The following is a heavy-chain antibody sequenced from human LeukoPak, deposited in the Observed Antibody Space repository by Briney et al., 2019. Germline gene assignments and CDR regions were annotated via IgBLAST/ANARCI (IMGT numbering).Heavy chain of an antibody. CDR3: ARDSSGWSRGGDY. V-gene: IGHV3-30*04. Sequence: GGSLRLSCAASGFTFSSYAMHWVRQAPGKGLEWVAVISYDGSNKYYADSVKGRFTISRDNSKNTLYLQMNSLRAEDTAVYYCARDSSGWSRGGDYWGQGTLVTVSS. CDR1: GFTFSSYA. CDR2: ISYDGSNK. D-gene: IGHD6-19*01. J-gene: IGHJ4*02.